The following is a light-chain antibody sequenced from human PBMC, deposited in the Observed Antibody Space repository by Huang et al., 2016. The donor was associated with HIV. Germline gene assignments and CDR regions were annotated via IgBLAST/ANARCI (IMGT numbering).Light chain of an antibody. J-gene: IGKJ3*01. CDR3: QQFNNWPPRFT. Sequence: EIVMTQSPATLSVSPGERATLSCRASQNIGDNLTWYQHKPGQAPRLLIYGASTMATGIPPRCSGSGSGTEFTLTLSGLESEDFAVYYCQQFNNWPPRFTFGPGTTVDVK. V-gene: IGKV3-15*01. CDR1: QNIGDN. CDR2: GAS.